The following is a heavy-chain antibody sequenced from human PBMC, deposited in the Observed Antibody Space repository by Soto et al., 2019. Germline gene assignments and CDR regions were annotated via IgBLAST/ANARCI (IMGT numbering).Heavy chain of an antibody. CDR2: IYYSGST. D-gene: IGHD3-3*01. V-gene: IGHV4-39*01. J-gene: IGHJ6*02. CDR3: ATTRPDQNDFWSGYYSSDYYYGMDV. Sequence: SETLSLTCTVSGGSISSSSYYWGWIRQPPGKGLEWIGSIYYSGSTYYNPSLKSRVTISVDTSKNQFSLKLSSVTAADTAVYYCATTRPDQNDFWSGYYSSDYYYGMDVWGQGTTVTVSS. CDR1: GGSISSSSYY.